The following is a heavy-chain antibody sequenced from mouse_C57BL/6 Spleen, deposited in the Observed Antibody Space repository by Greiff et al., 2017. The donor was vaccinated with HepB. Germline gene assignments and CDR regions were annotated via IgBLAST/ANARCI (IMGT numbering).Heavy chain of an antibody. CDR3: ARDRVYYGNYDYFDY. D-gene: IGHD2-1*01. J-gene: IGHJ2*01. V-gene: IGHV5-4*01. Sequence: EVKVEESGGGLVKPGGSLKLSCAASGFTFSSYAMSWVRQTPEKRLEWVATISDGGSYTYYPDNVKGRFTISRDNAKNNLYLQMSHLKSEDTAMYYCARDRVYYGNYDYFDYWGQGTTLTVSS. CDR1: GFTFSSYA. CDR2: ISDGGSYT.